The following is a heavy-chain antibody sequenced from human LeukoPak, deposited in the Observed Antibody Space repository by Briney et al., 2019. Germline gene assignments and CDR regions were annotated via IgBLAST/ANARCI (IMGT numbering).Heavy chain of an antibody. CDR1: GFTFRSYA. D-gene: IGHD3-10*01. V-gene: IGHV3-23*01. J-gene: IGHJ4*02. CDR3: TTRGSDSGCPFF. CDR2: ISSGGDAT. Sequence: PGGSLRLSCAASGFTFRSYAMSWVRQAPGKGLDWVSAISSGGDATYYADSVKGRFTISRDNSKNTLYLQMNSLKTEDTAVYYCTTRGSDSGCPFFWGQGTLVTVSS.